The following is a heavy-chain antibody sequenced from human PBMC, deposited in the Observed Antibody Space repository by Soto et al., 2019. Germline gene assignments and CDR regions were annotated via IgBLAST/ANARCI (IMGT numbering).Heavy chain of an antibody. J-gene: IGHJ5*02. D-gene: IGHD2-21*02. V-gene: IGHV3-11*01. CDR1: GGSISSGPYS. CDR2: ISSSGSTI. CDR3: ARVLVFYGGFDP. Sequence: LSLTCSVSGGSISSGPYSWGWIRQAPGKGLEWVSYISSSGSTIYYADSVKGRFTISRDNAKNSLYLQMNSLRAEDTAVYYCARVLVFYGGFDPWGQGTLVTVSS.